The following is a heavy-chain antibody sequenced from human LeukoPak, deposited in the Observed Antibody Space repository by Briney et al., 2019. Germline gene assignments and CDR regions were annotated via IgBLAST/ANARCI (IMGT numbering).Heavy chain of an antibody. CDR2: IYSGGST. Sequence: GGSLRLSCAASGFTFTSYDMHWVRQAPGKGLEWVSVIYSGGSTYYADSVKGRFSTSRDSSTSTLFLQMDSLRVEDTAMYYCARPTDGDSTRYGMDVWGQGTTVIVSS. V-gene: IGHV3-NL1*01. J-gene: IGHJ6*02. CDR1: GFTFTSYD. CDR3: ARPTDGDSTRYGMDV. D-gene: IGHD5-24*01.